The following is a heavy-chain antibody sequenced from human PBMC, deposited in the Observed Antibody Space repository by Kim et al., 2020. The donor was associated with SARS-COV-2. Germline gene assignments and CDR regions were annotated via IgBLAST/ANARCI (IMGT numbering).Heavy chain of an antibody. Sequence: SETLSLTCTVSGGSISSSAYSWGWIRQPPGTGLEWIGTIQYSGTTYYMPSLESRVTISVDRSQNQFSLRLNSVTAADTAIYYCARHGPCGAGSWGSFDP. CDR1: GGSISSSAYS. V-gene: IGHV4-39*01. J-gene: IGHJ5*02. D-gene: IGHD6-19*01. CDR3: ARHGPCGAGSWGSFDP. CDR2: IQYSGTT.